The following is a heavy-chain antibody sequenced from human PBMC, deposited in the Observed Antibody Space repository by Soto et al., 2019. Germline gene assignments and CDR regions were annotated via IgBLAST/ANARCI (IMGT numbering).Heavy chain of an antibody. J-gene: IGHJ4*02. V-gene: IGHV3-23*01. CDR2: ISGSGGST. CDR3: AKAPYYDFWSGFDY. CDR1: GFTFSSYA. D-gene: IGHD3-3*01. Sequence: EVQLLESGGGLVQPGGSLRLSCAASGFTFSSYAMSWVRQAPGKGLEWVSAISGSGGSTYYADSVKGRFTISRDNSKNTLYLQMNSLRADDSAVYYCAKAPYYDFWSGFDYWGQGTLVTVSS.